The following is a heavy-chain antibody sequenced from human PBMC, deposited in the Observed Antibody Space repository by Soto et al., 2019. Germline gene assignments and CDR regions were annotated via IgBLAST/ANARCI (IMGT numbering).Heavy chain of an antibody. Sequence: HVQVVQSGAEVKKLGSSVKVSCTASGGSFSNYGFSWVRQAPGQGLEWMGGIIPIFGTPHYAQKFRDRVTITADESTSTVYMEVSSLTSEDTAVYYCARGDATKIVVTTYYGLDVWGQGTTVTVSS. CDR3: ARGDATKIVVTTYYGLDV. V-gene: IGHV1-69*12. J-gene: IGHJ6*02. D-gene: IGHD3-22*01. CDR2: IIPIFGTP. CDR1: GGSFSNYG.